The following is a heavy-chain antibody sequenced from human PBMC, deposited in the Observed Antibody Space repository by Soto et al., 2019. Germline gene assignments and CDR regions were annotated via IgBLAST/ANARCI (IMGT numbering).Heavy chain of an antibody. J-gene: IGHJ4*02. CDR3: ARNFHYDSGTYLFDLDY. CDR1: GFTFSNYA. CDR2: ISYDGGTK. V-gene: IGHV3-30-3*01. Sequence: QVQLVESGGGVVQPGRSLRLSCAASGFTFSNYAVHWVRQAPGKGLEWVAVISYDGGTKNYADSVKGRFTISRDNSRNTLYQQMNSLRVEDTAVYYCARNFHYDSGTYLFDLDYWGQGTLVTVSS. D-gene: IGHD3-10*01.